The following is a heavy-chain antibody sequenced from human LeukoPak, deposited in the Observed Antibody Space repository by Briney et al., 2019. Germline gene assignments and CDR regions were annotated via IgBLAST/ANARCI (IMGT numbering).Heavy chain of an antibody. D-gene: IGHD3-9*01. Sequence: PSETLSLTCTVSGGSISSYYWSWIRQPPGKGLEWIGYIYYSGSTNYNPSLKGRVTTSVDTSKNQFSLKLSSVTAADTAVYYCARVSSGYYNGFYFDYWGQGTLVTVSS. CDR1: GGSISSYY. CDR2: IYYSGST. J-gene: IGHJ4*02. CDR3: ARVSSGYYNGFYFDY. V-gene: IGHV4-59*01.